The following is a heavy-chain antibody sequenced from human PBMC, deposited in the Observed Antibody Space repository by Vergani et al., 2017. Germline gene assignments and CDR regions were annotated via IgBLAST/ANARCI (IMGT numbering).Heavy chain of an antibody. CDR1: GFTFTSPA. Sequence: QMQLVQSGPEVKKPGTSVKVSCKASGFTFTSPAMQWVRQARGQRLEWIGWIVVGSGNTNYAQKFQERVTITRDMSTSTAYMELSSLRSEDTAVYYCAADHTYYDSSGYPRGNWYFDLWGRGTLVTVSS. V-gene: IGHV1-58*02. CDR2: IVVGSGNT. CDR3: AADHTYYDSSGYPRGNWYFDL. J-gene: IGHJ2*01. D-gene: IGHD3-22*01.